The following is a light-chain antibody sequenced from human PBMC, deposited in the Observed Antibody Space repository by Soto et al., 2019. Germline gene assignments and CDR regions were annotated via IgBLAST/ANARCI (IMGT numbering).Light chain of an antibody. CDR2: DAS. Sequence: FVLKQSLGTLSLPTGERATLSCRASQTVRNNYLAWYQQKPGQAPRLLIYDASNRATGIPARFSGSGSGTDFTLTINGLEPEDFAVYYCQQRSNGPSITFGQGSRLENK. CDR1: QTVRNNY. J-gene: IGKJ5*01. CDR3: QQRSNGPSIT. V-gene: IGKV3-11*01.